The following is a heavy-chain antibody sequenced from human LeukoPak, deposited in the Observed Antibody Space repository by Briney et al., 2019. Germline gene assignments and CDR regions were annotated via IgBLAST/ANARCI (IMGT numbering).Heavy chain of an antibody. V-gene: IGHV4-59*01. CDR2: IYYSGST. Sequence: SETLSLTCTVSGGSISSYYWSWIRQPPGKGLEWIGYIYYSGSTNYNPSLKSRVTISVDTSKNQFSLKLSSVTAADTAVYYCARAYYDILTGYLIAYYFDYWGQGTLVTVSS. CDR3: ARAYYDILTGYLIAYYFDY. J-gene: IGHJ4*02. CDR1: GGSISSYY. D-gene: IGHD3-9*01.